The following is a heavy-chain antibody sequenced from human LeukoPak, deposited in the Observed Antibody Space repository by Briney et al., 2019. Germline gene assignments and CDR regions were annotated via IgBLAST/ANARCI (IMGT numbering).Heavy chain of an antibody. J-gene: IGHJ4*02. CDR1: GFSFSTFW. V-gene: IGHV3-7*01. CDR2: IKHEGSVK. CDR3: ADGVSY. D-gene: IGHD3-10*01. Sequence: GGSRSPSCTASGFSFSTFWMNWVRQAPGKGLEWVANIKHEGSVKYYVDSVKGRFTISRDNAMQSLYLQMNSLRAEDTAVYYCADGVSYWGGEALVTVSS.